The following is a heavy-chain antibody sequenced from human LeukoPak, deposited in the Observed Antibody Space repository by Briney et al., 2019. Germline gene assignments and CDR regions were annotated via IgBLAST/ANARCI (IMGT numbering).Heavy chain of an antibody. CDR2: ISGSGGTS. CDR3: AKDRDYGGNRPLNH. Sequence: PGGSLRLSCAASGFTFSTYAMSWVRQAPGKGLEWVAIISGSGGTSFHTDSVKGRFTISRDNSRNQLYLQMHSLRVEDTAVYYCAKDRDYGGNRPLNHWGLGSLVTVSS. V-gene: IGHV3-23*01. CDR1: GFTFSTYA. D-gene: IGHD4-23*01. J-gene: IGHJ1*01.